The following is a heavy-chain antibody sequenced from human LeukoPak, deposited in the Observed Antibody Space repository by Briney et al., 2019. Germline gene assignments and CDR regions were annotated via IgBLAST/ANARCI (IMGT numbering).Heavy chain of an antibody. CDR2: ISGSGGST. J-gene: IGHJ4*02. CDR3: AKGTAAAAGTVPFDY. V-gene: IGHV3-23*01. D-gene: IGHD6-13*01. CDR1: GFTFSSYA. Sequence: GGSLRLSCAASGFTFSSYAMSWVRQAPGKGLEWVSAISGSGGSTYYAGSVKGQFTISRDNSKNTLYLQMNSLRAEDTAVYYCAKGTAAAAGTVPFDYWGQGTLVTVSS.